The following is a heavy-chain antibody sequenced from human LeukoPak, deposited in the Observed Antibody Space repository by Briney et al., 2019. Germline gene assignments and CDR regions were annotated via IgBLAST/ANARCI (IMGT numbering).Heavy chain of an antibody. V-gene: IGHV3-15*01. J-gene: IGHJ5*02. CDR3: AFYYYGTRRFDP. CDR2: IKSKTDGGTT. CDR1: GFTFSNAW. D-gene: IGHD3-10*01. Sequence: GGSLRLSCAASGFTFSNAWMSWVRQAPGKGLEWVGRIKSKTDGGTTGYAAPVKGRFTISRDDSKNTLYLQMNSLKTEDTAVYYCAFYYYGTRRFDPWGQGTLVTVSS.